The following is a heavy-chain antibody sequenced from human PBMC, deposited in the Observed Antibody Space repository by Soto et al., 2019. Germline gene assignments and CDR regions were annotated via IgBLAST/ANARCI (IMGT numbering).Heavy chain of an antibody. J-gene: IGHJ3*02. CDR1: GGSISSSSYY. V-gene: IGHV4-39*01. D-gene: IGHD1-26*01. Sequence: SETLSLTCTVSGGSISSSSYYWGWIRQPPGKGLEWIGSIYFSGSTYYNPSLKSRVTISVDTSKNQFSLKLSSVTAADTAVYYCARHQDGGSYYGDAFDIWGQGTMVTVSS. CDR2: IYFSGST. CDR3: ARHQDGGSYYGDAFDI.